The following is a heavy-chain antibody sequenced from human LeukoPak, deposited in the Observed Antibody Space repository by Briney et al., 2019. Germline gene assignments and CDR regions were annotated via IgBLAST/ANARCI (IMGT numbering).Heavy chain of an antibody. CDR2: INPKSGGT. V-gene: IGHV1-2*02. D-gene: IGHD1-26*01. J-gene: IGHJ1*01. CDR1: GYTFTGYY. Sequence: GASVTVSCKASGYTFTGYYMHWVRQAPGQGLEWVGWINPKSGGTDYAQRLQGRVTMTTDTSIATAYMELSRLTSDDTAVYFCARGTIGSYSSVHDWGQGTLVTVSS. CDR3: ARGTIGSYSSVHD.